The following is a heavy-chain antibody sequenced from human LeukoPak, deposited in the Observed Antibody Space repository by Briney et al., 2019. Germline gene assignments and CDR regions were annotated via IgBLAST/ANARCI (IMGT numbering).Heavy chain of an antibody. D-gene: IGHD2-2*01. J-gene: IGHJ4*02. CDR3: ARYIGHSGYQLLGY. CDR2: ISAYNGNT. Sequence: ASVKVSCKASGYTFTSYGISWVRQAPGQGLEWMGWISAYNGNTNYAQKLQGRVAMTTDTSTSTAYMELRSLRSDDTAVYYCARYIGHSGYQLLGYWGQGTLVTVSS. V-gene: IGHV1-18*01. CDR1: GYTFTSYG.